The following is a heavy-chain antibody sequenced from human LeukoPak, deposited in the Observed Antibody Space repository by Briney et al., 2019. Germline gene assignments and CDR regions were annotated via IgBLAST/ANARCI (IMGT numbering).Heavy chain of an antibody. CDR2: ISISSSYI. Sequence: GGSLRLSCAASGFTFSRYSMNWVRQAPGKGLEWVSSISISSSYIYYADSVKGRFTISRDNAKNSLYLQMNSLRAEDTALYYCVKDRVWFGELLNPLFDNWGQGTRVTVSS. D-gene: IGHD3-10*01. CDR3: VKDRVWFGELLNPLFDN. V-gene: IGHV3-21*04. CDR1: GFTFSRYS. J-gene: IGHJ4*02.